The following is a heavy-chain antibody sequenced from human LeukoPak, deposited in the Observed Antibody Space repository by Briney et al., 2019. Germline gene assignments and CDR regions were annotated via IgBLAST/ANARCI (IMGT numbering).Heavy chain of an antibody. CDR3: ARGYYYGSGRAFDI. V-gene: IGHV1-8*03. CDR2: MNPNSGNT. J-gene: IGHJ3*02. CDR1: GYTFTSYD. D-gene: IGHD3-10*01. Sequence: GASVKVSCKASGYTFTSYDINWVRQATGQGLEWMGWMNPNSGNTGYAQKFQGRVTITRNTSISTAYMELSSLRSEDMAVYYCARGYYYGSGRAFDIWGQGTMVTVSS.